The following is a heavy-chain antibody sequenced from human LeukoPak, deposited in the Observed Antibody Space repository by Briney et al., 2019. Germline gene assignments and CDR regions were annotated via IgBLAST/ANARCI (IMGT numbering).Heavy chain of an antibody. CDR3: ARDSKDAFDI. CDR2: IKEDGSEK. Sequence: GGSLRLSCAASGFTFKSYWMSWVRQAPGKGLEWLANIKEDGSEKNYVDSVKGRFAISRDNAKNSLYLQMNSLRAEDTAVYYCARDSKDAFDIWGQGTMVTVSS. CDR1: GFTFKSYW. J-gene: IGHJ3*02. V-gene: IGHV3-7*01.